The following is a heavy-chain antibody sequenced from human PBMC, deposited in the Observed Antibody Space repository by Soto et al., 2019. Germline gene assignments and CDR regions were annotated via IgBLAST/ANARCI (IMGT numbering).Heavy chain of an antibody. CDR3: ATNSGAETFDF. Sequence: EVQLVESGGGLVQPGGSLRLSCAASGFTFTSRWMNWVRQAPGKGLEWVANLNVDGTEKNFGDSVKGRFSVSRDNAKNSLYLQMDNVRAEDTAVYYCATNSGAETFDFWGQGTRVTVSS. D-gene: IGHD2-21*01. V-gene: IGHV3-7*01. CDR2: LNVDGTEK. J-gene: IGHJ4*02. CDR1: GFTFTSRW.